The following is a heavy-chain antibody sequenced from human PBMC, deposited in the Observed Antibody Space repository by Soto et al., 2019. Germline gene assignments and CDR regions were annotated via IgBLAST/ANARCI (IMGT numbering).Heavy chain of an antibody. J-gene: IGHJ6*02. Sequence: EVQLLESGGGWVQPGGSLRLSCAASGFTFSSYAMSWVRQAPGKGLEWVSVISGSGDSTYYADSVRGRFTISRDNSKNTLYLQMNSLRAEDTAVYYCAKDRDGAAAGPTKFYGMDVWGLGTTVTVSS. CDR2: ISGSGDST. CDR1: GFTFSSYA. V-gene: IGHV3-23*01. CDR3: AKDRDGAAAGPTKFYGMDV. D-gene: IGHD6-13*01.